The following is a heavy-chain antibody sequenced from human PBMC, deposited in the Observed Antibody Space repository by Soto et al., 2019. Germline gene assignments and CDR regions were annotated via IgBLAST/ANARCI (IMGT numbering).Heavy chain of an antibody. CDR1: VCSISSSNW. Sequence: LSLTCAVSVCSISSSNWWSWVRQPPGKGLEWIGEIYHSGSTNYNPSLKHRVTISVDKSKNQSYLKLSSVTAADTAVYYCARDSGEEADIVVVPAAKGGMDVWGQGTTVTVSS. CDR2: IYHSGST. V-gene: IGHV4-4*02. CDR3: ARDSGEEADIVVVPAAKGGMDV. J-gene: IGHJ6*02. D-gene: IGHD2-2*01.